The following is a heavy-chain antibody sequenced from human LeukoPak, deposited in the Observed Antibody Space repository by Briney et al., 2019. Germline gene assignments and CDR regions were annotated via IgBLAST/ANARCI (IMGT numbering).Heavy chain of an antibody. CDR2: INHSGST. J-gene: IGHJ5*02. CDR3: ARGGYCSSTSCYYNWFDP. CDR1: GGSFRGYY. Sequence: SETLSLTCAVYGGSFRGYYWSWIRQPPGKGLEWIGEINHSGSTNYNPSLKSRVTISVDTSKNQFSLKLSSVTAADTAVYYCARGGYCSSTSCYYNWFDPWGQGTLVTVSS. V-gene: IGHV4-34*01. D-gene: IGHD2-2*01.